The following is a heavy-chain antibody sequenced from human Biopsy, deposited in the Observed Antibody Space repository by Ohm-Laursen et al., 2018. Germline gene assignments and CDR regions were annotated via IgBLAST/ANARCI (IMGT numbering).Heavy chain of an antibody. V-gene: IGHV4-31*03. Sequence: SDTLSLTCTVSRASISNGGYFWSWVRQRPGKGLEWIGHIYNSGNTYYHPSLQSRVTISIDTSKTQFSLRLASVTAEDTAVYYCAKDQGYYYDRSVYYYFDYWGQGTLVTVSS. CDR3: AKDQGYYYDRSVYYYFDY. CDR2: IYNSGNT. D-gene: IGHD3-22*01. J-gene: IGHJ4*02. CDR1: RASISNGGYF.